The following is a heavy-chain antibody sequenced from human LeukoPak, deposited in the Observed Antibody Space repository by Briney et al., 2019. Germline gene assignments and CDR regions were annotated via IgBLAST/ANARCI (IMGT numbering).Heavy chain of an antibody. V-gene: IGHV1-2*02. CDR3: ARDSTYYYGSASRLSLDY. J-gene: IGHJ4*02. CDR2: INPNSGGT. D-gene: IGHD3-10*01. Sequence: ASVKVSCKASGYTFTGYYMHWVRQAPGQGLEWMGWINPNSGGTNYAQKFQGRVTMTRDTSISTAYMELSRLRSDDTAVYYCARDSTYYYGSASRLSLDYWGQGTLVTVSS. CDR1: GYTFTGYY.